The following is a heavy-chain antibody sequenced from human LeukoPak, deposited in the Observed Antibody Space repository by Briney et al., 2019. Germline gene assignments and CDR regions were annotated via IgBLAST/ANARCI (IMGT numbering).Heavy chain of an antibody. CDR1: GVSISSSDYY. Sequence: SETLSLTCTVSGVSISSSDYYWGWVRQPPGKGLEWIGYIYNSGTTYYNPSLKSRVTISVDTSKNQFSLKQYSVTAADTAVYYCARINWYFDLWGRGTLVTVSS. CDR2: IYNSGTT. V-gene: IGHV4-30-4*08. CDR3: ARINWYFDL. J-gene: IGHJ2*01.